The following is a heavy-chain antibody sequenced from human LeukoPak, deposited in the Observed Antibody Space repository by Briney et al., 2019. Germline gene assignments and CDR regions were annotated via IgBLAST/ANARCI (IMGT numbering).Heavy chain of an antibody. D-gene: IGHD6-19*01. CDR3: ATPDSSGSDY. J-gene: IGHJ4*02. Sequence: GGSLRLSCAASGFTFSSYSMNWVRQAPGKGLEWVSYISSSSSTIYYADSVKGRFTISRDNAKNSLYLQMNSLRAEDTAVYYCATPDSSGSDYWAQGTLVTVSS. V-gene: IGHV3-48*01. CDR2: ISSSSSTI. CDR1: GFTFSSYS.